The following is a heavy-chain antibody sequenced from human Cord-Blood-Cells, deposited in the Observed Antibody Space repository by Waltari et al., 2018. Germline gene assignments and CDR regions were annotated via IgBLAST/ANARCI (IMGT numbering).Heavy chain of an antibody. CDR1: GFTFSSYA. J-gene: IGHJ4*02. D-gene: IGHD7-27*01. CDR3: ARDRATGVVDY. CDR2: ISYDGSNK. Sequence: QVQLVESGGGVVQPGRSLRLSGAASGFTFSSYASHWVRQAPGKGLEWVAVISYDGSNKYYADSVKGRFTISRDNSKNTLYLQMNSLRAEDTAVYYCARDRATGVVDYWGQGTLVTVSS. V-gene: IGHV3-30*04.